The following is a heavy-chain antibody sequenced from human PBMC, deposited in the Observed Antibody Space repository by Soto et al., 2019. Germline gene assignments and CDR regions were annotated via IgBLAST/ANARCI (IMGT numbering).Heavy chain of an antibody. Sequence: EVQLVESGGGLIQRGGSLRLSCAASGFTLSTYSLNWVRQAPRKGLEWLSYISGSSNIIYYADSVKGRFTISSDNAKNSLYLQMNSLRDEDTAVYFCARGFDLQYGMDVWGQGTTVTVSS. CDR2: ISGSSNII. V-gene: IGHV3-48*02. J-gene: IGHJ6*02. CDR3: ARGFDLQYGMDV. D-gene: IGHD3-10*01. CDR1: GFTLSTYS.